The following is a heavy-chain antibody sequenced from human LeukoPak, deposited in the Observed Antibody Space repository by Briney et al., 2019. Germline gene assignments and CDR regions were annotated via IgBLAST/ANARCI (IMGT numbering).Heavy chain of an antibody. J-gene: IGHJ4*02. D-gene: IGHD3-22*01. V-gene: IGHV3-30-3*01. Sequence: PGRSLRLSCAASGFTFSNYAMHWVRQAPGKGLEWVAVISYVGSNKYYADSVKGRFTISRDTSKNTLYLQMNSLRAEDTAVYYCARADDSIADWGQGTLVTVSS. CDR3: ARADDSIAD. CDR1: GFTFSNYA. CDR2: ISYVGSNK.